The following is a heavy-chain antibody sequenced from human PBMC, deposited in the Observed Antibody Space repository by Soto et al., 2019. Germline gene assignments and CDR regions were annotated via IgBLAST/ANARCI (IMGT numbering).Heavy chain of an antibody. CDR3: ARGQLRYFDWLLYGDY. D-gene: IGHD3-9*01. J-gene: IGHJ4*02. Sequence: QVQLVQSGAEVKKPGSSVKVSCKASGGTFSSYAISWVRQAPGQGLEWMGGIIPIFGTANYAQKFQGRVTMTRNTSISTAYMELSSLRSEDTAVYYCARGQLRYFDWLLYGDYWGQGTLVTVSS. CDR2: IIPIFGTA. V-gene: IGHV1-69*06. CDR1: GGTFSSYA.